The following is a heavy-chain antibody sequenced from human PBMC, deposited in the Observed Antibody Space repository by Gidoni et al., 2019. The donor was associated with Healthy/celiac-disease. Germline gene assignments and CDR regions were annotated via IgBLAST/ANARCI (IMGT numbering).Heavy chain of an antibody. D-gene: IGHD3-3*01. Sequence: QVQLQESGPGLVKPSQTLSLTCPVSGGSISRGSSYWPWIRQPAGKGLEWIGRIYTSGSTNYNPSLKSRVTISVDTSKNQFSLKLSSVTAADTAVYYCARDQGYDFWSGYYTGDNYYGMDVWGQGTTVTVSS. V-gene: IGHV4-61*02. CDR1: GGSISRGSSY. J-gene: IGHJ6*02. CDR2: IYTSGST. CDR3: ARDQGYDFWSGYYTGDNYYGMDV.